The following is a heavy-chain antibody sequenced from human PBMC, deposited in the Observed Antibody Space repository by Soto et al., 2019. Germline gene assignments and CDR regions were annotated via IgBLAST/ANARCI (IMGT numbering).Heavy chain of an antibody. J-gene: IGHJ4*02. CDR3: ASYSSSWYFSHRGYYFDY. CDR1: GGSISSSSYY. Sequence: QLQLQESGPGLVKPSETLSLTCTVSGGSISSSSYYWGWIRQPPGKGLEWIGSIYYSGSTYYNPALKSRVTISVDTSKNQFSLKLSSVTAADTAVYYCASYSSSWYFSHRGYYFDYWGQGPLVTVSS. CDR2: IYYSGST. V-gene: IGHV4-39*01. D-gene: IGHD6-13*01.